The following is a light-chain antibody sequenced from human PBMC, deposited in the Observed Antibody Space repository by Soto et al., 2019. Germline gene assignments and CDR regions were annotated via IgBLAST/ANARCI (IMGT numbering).Light chain of an antibody. CDR1: SSNIGGNS. CDR3: GSWDSSLSAYV. Sequence: QSVLTQPPSASGSPGQSVAISCSGSSSNIGGNSVSWYQQFPGTAPKLLIYDDNKRPSGIPDRFSGSKSGTSATLGITGFQTGDEADYYCGSWDSSLSAYVFGTGTKVTVL. CDR2: DDN. J-gene: IGLJ1*01. V-gene: IGLV1-51*01.